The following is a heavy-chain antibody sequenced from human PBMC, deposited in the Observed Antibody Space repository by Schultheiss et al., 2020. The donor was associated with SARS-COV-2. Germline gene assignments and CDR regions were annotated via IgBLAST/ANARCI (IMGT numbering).Heavy chain of an antibody. J-gene: IGHJ6*03. CDR1: GFTFSDYY. Sequence: GGSLRLSCAASGFTFSDYYMSWIRQAPGKGLEWVSYISSSGSTIYYADSVKGRFTISRDNAKNSPYLQMNSLRAEDTAVYYCARVNSGSYYLPRYYYYYMDVWGKGTTVTVSS. CDR3: ARVNSGSYYLPRYYYYYMDV. V-gene: IGHV3-11*01. D-gene: IGHD1-26*01. CDR2: ISSSGSTI.